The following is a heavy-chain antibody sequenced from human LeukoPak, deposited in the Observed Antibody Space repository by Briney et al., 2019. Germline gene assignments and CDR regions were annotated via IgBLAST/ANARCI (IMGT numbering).Heavy chain of an antibody. V-gene: IGHV3-66*01. Sequence: GGSLRLSCAASGFTVSSNYMSWVRQAPGKGLEWVSVIYSGGSTYYADSVKGRFTISRDNSKNTLYLQMNSLRAEDTAVYYCARDPRAAAGWFDPWGQGTLVTVSS. D-gene: IGHD6-13*01. J-gene: IGHJ5*02. CDR2: IYSGGST. CDR3: ARDPRAAAGWFDP. CDR1: GFTVSSNY.